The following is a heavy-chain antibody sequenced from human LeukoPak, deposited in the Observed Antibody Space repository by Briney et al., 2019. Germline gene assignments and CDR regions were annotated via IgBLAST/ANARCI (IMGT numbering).Heavy chain of an antibody. CDR2: INTNTGNP. D-gene: IGHD3-22*01. CDR1: GYTFTSYA. J-gene: IGHJ4*02. CDR3: AREYYRLGDSSGYGFLSAANFDY. V-gene: IGHV7-4-1*02. Sequence: GASVKVSCKASGYTFTSYAMNWVRQAPGQGLEWMGWINTNTGNPTYAQGFTGRFVFSLDTSVSTAYLQISSLKAEDTAVYYCAREYYRLGDSSGYGFLSAANFDYWGQGTLVTVSS.